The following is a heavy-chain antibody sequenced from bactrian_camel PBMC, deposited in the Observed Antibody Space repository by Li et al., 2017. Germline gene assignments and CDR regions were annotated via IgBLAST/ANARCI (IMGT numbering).Heavy chain of an antibody. Sequence: HVQLVESGGGSVQAGGSLRPSCAASGMTYISYCMGWFRQAPGKERERVASIRTDGSTRYADSVKGRFTISKDKAKDTVYLEMVSLKPEDTAMYSCKTTRDRDRWRRCNIWGHGTQVTVSS. D-gene: IGHD1*01. CDR2: IRTDGST. CDR1: GMTYISYC. CDR3: KTTRDRDRWRRCNI. V-gene: IGHV3S53*01. J-gene: IGHJ6*01.